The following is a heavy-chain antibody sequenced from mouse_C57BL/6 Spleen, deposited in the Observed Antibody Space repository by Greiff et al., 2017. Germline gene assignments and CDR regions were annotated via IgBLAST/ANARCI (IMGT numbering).Heavy chain of an antibody. CDR1: GYAFSSYW. V-gene: IGHV1-80*01. CDR3: ARSYGNYDYYAMDY. J-gene: IGHJ4*01. Sequence: QVQLKQSGAELVKPGASVKISCKASGYAFSSYWMNWVKQRPGKGLEGIGQIYPGDGDTNYNGKFKGKATLTADKSSSTAYMQLSSLTSEDSAVYFCARSYGNYDYYAMDYWGQGTSVTVSS. D-gene: IGHD2-1*01. CDR2: IYPGDGDT.